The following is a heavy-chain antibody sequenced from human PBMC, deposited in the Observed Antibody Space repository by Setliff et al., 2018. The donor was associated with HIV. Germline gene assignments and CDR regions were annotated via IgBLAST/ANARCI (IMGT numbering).Heavy chain of an antibody. J-gene: IGHJ4*01. Sequence: PSETLSLTCTVSGASIRSQYWSWIRKPPGKGLEWIGYISYSGSTNYNPSLESRVAMSVDTSKQQFSLEVSSVTAADTAVYYCERTRGYSYGTLAGFDYWGRGSLVTVSS. CDR2: ISYSGST. CDR1: GASIRSQY. V-gene: IGHV4-59*11. D-gene: IGHD5-18*01. CDR3: ERTRGYSYGTLAGFDY.